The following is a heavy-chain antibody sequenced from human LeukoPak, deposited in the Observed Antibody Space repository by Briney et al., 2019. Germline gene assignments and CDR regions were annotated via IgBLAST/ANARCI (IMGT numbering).Heavy chain of an antibody. V-gene: IGHV1-2*02. D-gene: IGHD3-10*01. CDR1: GYTFTGYY. Sequence: ASVKVSSKASGYTFTGYYMHWVRQAPGQGLEWMGWINPNSGGTNYAQKFQGRVTMTRDTSISTAYMELSRLRSDDTAVYYCARVSPLLSLIEAFDIWGQGTMVTVSS. CDR3: ARVSPLLSLIEAFDI. J-gene: IGHJ3*02. CDR2: INPNSGGT.